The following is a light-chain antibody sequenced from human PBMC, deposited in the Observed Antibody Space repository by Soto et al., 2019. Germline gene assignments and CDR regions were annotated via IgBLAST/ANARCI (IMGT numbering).Light chain of an antibody. J-gene: IGLJ2*01. CDR1: SSDVGSYEL. Sequence: QSALTQPASVSGSPGQSITISCTGTSSDVGSYELVSWYQQHPGKAPKLMIYEGSKRPSGVSDRFSGSKSGNTASLTISGLQAEDEADYYCSSYAGSSTVVFGGGTQLTVL. CDR2: EGS. CDR3: SSYAGSSTVV. V-gene: IGLV2-23*01.